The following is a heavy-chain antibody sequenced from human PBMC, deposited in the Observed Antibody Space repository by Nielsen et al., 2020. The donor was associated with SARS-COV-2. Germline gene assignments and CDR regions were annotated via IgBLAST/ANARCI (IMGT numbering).Heavy chain of an antibody. V-gene: IGHV4-59*01. D-gene: IGHD1-7*01. CDR2: IYYSGST. Sequence: RQAPGKGLEWIGYIYYSGSTNYNPSLKSRVTISVDTSKNQFSLKLSSVTAADTAVYYCARDNWNYFEANWFDPWGQGTLVTVSS. J-gene: IGHJ5*02. CDR3: ARDNWNYFEANWFDP.